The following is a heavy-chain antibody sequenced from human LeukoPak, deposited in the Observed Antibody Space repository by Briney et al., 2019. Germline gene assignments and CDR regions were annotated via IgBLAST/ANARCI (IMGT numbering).Heavy chain of an antibody. V-gene: IGHV3-48*03. CDR3: AELGITMIGGV. Sequence: VGALRLSCVASVFSLNNYGMSWGRQAPGEGLGWVSYIKSKGGTIYYADSVRGRFTLSRDNAKNSLYLQMNSLRAEDTAVYYCAELGITMIGGVWGKGTTVTISS. CDR2: IKSKGGTI. D-gene: IGHD3-10*02. CDR1: VFSLNNYG. J-gene: IGHJ6*04.